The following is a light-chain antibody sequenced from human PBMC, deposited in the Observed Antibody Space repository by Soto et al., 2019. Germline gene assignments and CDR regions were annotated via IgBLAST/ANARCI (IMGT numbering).Light chain of an antibody. CDR3: AAWDDGLSGWV. V-gene: IGLV2-8*01. Sequence: QSALTQPPSASGSPGQSVTISCTGTSSDVGAYNYVSWYQQHPGKAPKLMIYDVSKRPSGVPYRFSGSKSGNAASLTVSGLQGEDEADYYCAAWDDGLSGWVFGGGTKVTVL. CDR1: SSDVGAYNY. CDR2: DVS. J-gene: IGLJ3*02.